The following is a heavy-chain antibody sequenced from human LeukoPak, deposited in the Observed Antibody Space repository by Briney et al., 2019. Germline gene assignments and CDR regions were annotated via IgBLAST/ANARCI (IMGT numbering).Heavy chain of an antibody. CDR2: IYHSGST. D-gene: IGHD6-6*01. Sequence: SETLSLTCAVSGGSISSSNWWSWVRQPPGKGLEWIGEIYHSGSTNYNPSLKSRVTISVDKSKNQFSLKLSSVTAADTAVYYCARVSAIAARPGAFDIWGQGTMVTVSS. CDR1: GGSISSSNW. V-gene: IGHV4-4*02. J-gene: IGHJ3*02. CDR3: ARVSAIAARPGAFDI.